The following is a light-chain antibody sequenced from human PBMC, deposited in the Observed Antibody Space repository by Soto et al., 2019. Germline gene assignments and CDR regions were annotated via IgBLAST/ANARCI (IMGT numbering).Light chain of an antibody. CDR2: AAS. V-gene: IGKV1D-12*01. J-gene: IGKJ2*01. CDR3: QQANSFPYT. CDR1: QGISNW. Sequence: DIQMTQSPSSVSASIGDSVTITCRASQGISNWLAWYQQRPGRAPHLLIYAASSLQSGVPSRFSGSGSGTDFTLTISRLQPEDFATYYCQQANSFPYTFGQGTKVDIK.